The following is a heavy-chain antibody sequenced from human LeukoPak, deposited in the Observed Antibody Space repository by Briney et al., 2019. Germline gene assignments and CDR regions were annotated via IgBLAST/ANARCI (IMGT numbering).Heavy chain of an antibody. CDR2: IIPIFGTA. Sequence: SVKVSCKASGGTFSSYAISWVRQAPGQGLEWMGGIIPIFGTANYAQKFQGRVTITADESTSTAYMELSSLRSEDTAVYYCARREYCSSTSCPDDYWGQGTLVTVSS. V-gene: IGHV1-69*13. CDR1: GGTFSSYA. CDR3: ARREYCSSTSCPDDY. D-gene: IGHD2-2*01. J-gene: IGHJ4*02.